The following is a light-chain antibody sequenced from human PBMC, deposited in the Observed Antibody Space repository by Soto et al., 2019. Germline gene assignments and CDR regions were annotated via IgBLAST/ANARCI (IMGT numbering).Light chain of an antibody. V-gene: IGKV3-15*01. Sequence: EIVMTQSPATLSASPGERATLSCRASQSVSNNLAWYHQKPGQAPRLLIYGASTRATGIPARFSGSGSGTEFTFTISSLPPENFAVYYCQHYNNWWTFGQGTKVEIK. CDR3: QHYNNWWT. J-gene: IGKJ1*01. CDR2: GAS. CDR1: QSVSNN.